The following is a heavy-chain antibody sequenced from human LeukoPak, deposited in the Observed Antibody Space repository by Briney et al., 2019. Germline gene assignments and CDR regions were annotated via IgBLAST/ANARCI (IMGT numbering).Heavy chain of an antibody. Sequence: SETLSLTCTVSGYSISSGYYWGWIRQPPGKGLEWIGSIYHSGSTYYNPSLKSRVTISVDTSKNQFSLKLSSVTAADTAVYYCARVIHGSGWYYYYYYMDVWGKGTTVTVSS. CDR2: IYHSGST. CDR3: ARVIHGSGWYYYYYYMDV. D-gene: IGHD6-19*01. J-gene: IGHJ6*03. CDR1: GYSISSGYY. V-gene: IGHV4-38-2*02.